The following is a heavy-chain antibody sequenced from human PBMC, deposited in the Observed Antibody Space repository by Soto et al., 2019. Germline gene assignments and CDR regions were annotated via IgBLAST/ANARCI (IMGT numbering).Heavy chain of an antibody. CDR2: MYYSGST. V-gene: IGHV4-61*01. Sequence: SETLSITCRVSGGSVNNDNYYWNWFRQPPGKGLEWIANMYYSGSTNYNPSLKSRVAVSLDTPKNQFSLKVYSVTAADTAVYFCARGQGPGSIHTWFDPWGQGTLVTVSS. J-gene: IGHJ5*02. CDR3: ARGQGPGSIHTWFDP. CDR1: GGSVNNDNYY. D-gene: IGHD1-1*01.